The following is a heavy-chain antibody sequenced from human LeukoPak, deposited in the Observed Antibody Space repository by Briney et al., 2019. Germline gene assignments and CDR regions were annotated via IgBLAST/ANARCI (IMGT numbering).Heavy chain of an antibody. D-gene: IGHD4-23*01. V-gene: IGHV3-74*01. CDR2: INTDAGST. CDR1: GFTFSSYW. CDR3: AGDVRNCGNPPL. Sequence: GGSLRLSCAASGFTFSSYWMHWVRQAPGKGLVWVSRINTDAGSTTYADSVKGRFTISRDNAKNTLYLQMNSLRAEDTAVYYCAGDVRNCGNPPLWGQGTLVTVSS. J-gene: IGHJ4*02.